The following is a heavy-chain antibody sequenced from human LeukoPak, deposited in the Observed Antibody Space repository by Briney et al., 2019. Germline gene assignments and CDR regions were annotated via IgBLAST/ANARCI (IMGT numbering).Heavy chain of an antibody. D-gene: IGHD3-10*01. Sequence: GGSLRLSCAASGFTFSRYAMSWIRQAPGKELEWVSYISSSGSTIYYADSVKGRFTISRDNAKNSLYLQMNSLRAEDTAVYYCARVQIFSGGSGIFYFDYWGQGTLVTVSS. CDR3: ARVQIFSGGSGIFYFDY. J-gene: IGHJ4*02. CDR1: GFTFSRYA. V-gene: IGHV3-11*04. CDR2: ISSSGSTI.